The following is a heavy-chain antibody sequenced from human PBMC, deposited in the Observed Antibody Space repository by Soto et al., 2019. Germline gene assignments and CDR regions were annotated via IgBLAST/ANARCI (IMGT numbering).Heavy chain of an antibody. CDR2: ISSSSSTI. D-gene: IGHD6-6*01. Sequence: EVQLVESGGGLVQPGGSLRLSCAASGFTFSSYSMNWVRQAPGKGLEWVSYISSSSSTIYYADSVKGRFTISRDNAKNSRYLQMNSLRDEDTAVYYCARDLGVAARSWFDPWGQGTLVTVSS. V-gene: IGHV3-48*02. CDR3: ARDLGVAARSWFDP. J-gene: IGHJ5*02. CDR1: GFTFSSYS.